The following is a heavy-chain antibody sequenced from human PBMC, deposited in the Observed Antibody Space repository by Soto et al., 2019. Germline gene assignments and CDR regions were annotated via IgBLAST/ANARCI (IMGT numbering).Heavy chain of an antibody. CDR1: GFTFSSYS. CDR2: ISSSSSYI. V-gene: IGHV3-21*04. D-gene: IGHD3-22*01. J-gene: IGHJ5*02. Sequence: GGSLRLSCAASGFTFSSYSMNWVRQAPGKGLEWVSSISSSSSYIYYADSVKGRFTISRDNSKNTLYLQMSSLRAEDTAVYYCAKTAVRSSGYSIATNWFDPWGQGTLVTVSS. CDR3: AKTAVRSSGYSIATNWFDP.